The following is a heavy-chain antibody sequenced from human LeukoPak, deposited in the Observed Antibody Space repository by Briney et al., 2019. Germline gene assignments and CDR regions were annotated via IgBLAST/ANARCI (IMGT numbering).Heavy chain of an antibody. V-gene: IGHV3-23*01. Sequence: GGSLRLSCAASGFTFSSYAMSWVRQTPGKGLEWVSAISGSGGSTYYADSVKGRFTISRDNFKNTLFLQMDSLRAEDTAPYYCAKSVAIYFYYGLDVWGQGTTVTVSS. CDR1: GFTFSSYA. J-gene: IGHJ6*02. CDR3: AKSVAIYFYYGLDV. D-gene: IGHD3-3*01. CDR2: ISGSGGST.